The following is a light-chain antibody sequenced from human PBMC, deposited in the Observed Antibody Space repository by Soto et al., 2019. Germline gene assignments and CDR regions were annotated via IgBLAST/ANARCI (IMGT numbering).Light chain of an antibody. Sequence: DIQMTQSPSTLSGSVGDGVTLTCRASQTISSWLAWYQQKPGKAPKVLIYKASSLESGVPSRFSGSGSGTEFTLTISSLQPDDFATYYCQQYKSYPLTFGGGTKVDIK. J-gene: IGKJ4*01. CDR2: KAS. CDR1: QTISSW. CDR3: QQYKSYPLT. V-gene: IGKV1-5*03.